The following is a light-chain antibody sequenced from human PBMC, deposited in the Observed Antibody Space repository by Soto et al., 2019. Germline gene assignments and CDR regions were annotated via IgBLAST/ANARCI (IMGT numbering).Light chain of an antibody. J-gene: IGKJ4*01. CDR3: LQDFNYPLT. V-gene: IGKV1-5*03. CDR2: KAS. Sequence: DIQMTQSPSTLSASVGDRVTITCRASQSISSWVAWYQQKPGKGPKLLIYKASHLESGVPSRFSGSGSGTDFTLTISSLQPEDFATYYCLQDFNYPLTFGGGTKVDIK. CDR1: QSISSW.